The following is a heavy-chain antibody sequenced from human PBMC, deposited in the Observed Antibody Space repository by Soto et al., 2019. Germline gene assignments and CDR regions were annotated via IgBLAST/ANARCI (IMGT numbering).Heavy chain of an antibody. J-gene: IGHJ4*02. V-gene: IGHV1-69*13. CDR1: GVTFSSYA. CDR3: AREIAVAGTGYFDY. CDR2: IIPIFGTA. D-gene: IGHD6-19*01. Sequence: ASVKVSCKASGVTFSSYAISWVRQAPGQGLEWMGGIIPIFGTANYAQKFQGRVTITADESTSTAYMELSSLRSEDTAVYYCAREIAVAGTGYFDYWGQGTLVTVSS.